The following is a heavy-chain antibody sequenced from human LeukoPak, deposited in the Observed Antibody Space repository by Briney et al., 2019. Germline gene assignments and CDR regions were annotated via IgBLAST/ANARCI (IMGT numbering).Heavy chain of an antibody. CDR2: ISSSSSYI. J-gene: IGHJ4*02. CDR1: GFTFSSYS. D-gene: IGHD5-12*01. CDR3: ARDSRGYSGYDGNDY. Sequence: GGSLRLSCAASGFTFSSYSMNWVRQAPGKGLEWVSSISSSSSYIYYADSVKGQFTISRDNAKNSLYLQMNSLRAEDTAVYYCARDSRGYSGYDGNDYWGQGALVTVSS. V-gene: IGHV3-21*01.